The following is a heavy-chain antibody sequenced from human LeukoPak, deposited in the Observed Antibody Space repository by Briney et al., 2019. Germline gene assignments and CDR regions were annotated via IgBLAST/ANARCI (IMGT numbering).Heavy chain of an antibody. Sequence: GGSLRLSCAASGFTFSSYSMNWVRQAPGKGLEWVSSISSSSSYIYYADSVKGRFTISRDNAKNSLYLQMNSLRAEDTAVYYCARVEGGPIVVVVAATTHAFDIWGQGTMVTVSP. CDR1: GFTFSSYS. J-gene: IGHJ3*02. CDR3: ARVEGGPIVVVVAATTHAFDI. D-gene: IGHD2-15*01. CDR2: ISSSSSYI. V-gene: IGHV3-21*01.